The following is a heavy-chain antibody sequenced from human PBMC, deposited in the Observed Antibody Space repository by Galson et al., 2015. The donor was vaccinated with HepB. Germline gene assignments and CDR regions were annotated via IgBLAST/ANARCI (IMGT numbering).Heavy chain of an antibody. D-gene: IGHD3-22*01. Sequence: SLRLSCAASGFTFSRYAMSWVRQAPGKGLEWVSAISGSGGSTYYADSVKGRFTISRDNSKNTLYLQMNSLRAEDTAVYYCAKDSSGYYYGTPPSRGICGPGRMVTASS. J-gene: IGHJ3*02. CDR1: GFTFSRYA. V-gene: IGHV3-23*01. CDR2: ISGSGGST. CDR3: AKDSSGYYYGTPPSRGI.